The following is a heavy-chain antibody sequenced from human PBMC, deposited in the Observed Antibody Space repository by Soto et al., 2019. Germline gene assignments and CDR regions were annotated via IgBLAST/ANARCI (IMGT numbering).Heavy chain of an antibody. V-gene: IGHV4-61*01. J-gene: IGHJ4*02. CDR1: GGSVSSGSYY. CDR3: AREPGV. Sequence: SETLSLTCTVSGGSVSSGSYYWSWIRQPPGKGLEWIGYIYYSGSTNYNASLKSRVTISVDTSKNQFPLKLSSVTAADTAVYYCAREPGVWGQGSLVTVSS. D-gene: IGHD3-10*01. CDR2: IYYSGST.